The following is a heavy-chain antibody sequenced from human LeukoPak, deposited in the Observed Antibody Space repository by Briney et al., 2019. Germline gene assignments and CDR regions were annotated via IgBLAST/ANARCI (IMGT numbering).Heavy chain of an antibody. CDR1: GFTFSSYA. J-gene: IGHJ4*02. Sequence: PGESLRLSCSASGFTFSSYALHWVRQAPGKGLESVSAISSNGGSTSYADSVKGRFTISRDNSKNTLYLQMSSLRAEDTAVYYCVKITSVTGGDCWGQGTRLTVSS. V-gene: IGHV3-64D*09. CDR2: ISSNGGST. CDR3: VKITSVTGGDC. D-gene: IGHD1-1*01.